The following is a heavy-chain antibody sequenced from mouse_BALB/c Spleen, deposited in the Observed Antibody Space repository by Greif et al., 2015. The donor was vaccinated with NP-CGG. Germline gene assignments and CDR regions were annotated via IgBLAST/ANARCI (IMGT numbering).Heavy chain of an antibody. V-gene: IGHV1-74*01. Sequence: QVHVKQSGAELVRPGASVKLSCKASGYTFTSYWMNWVKQRPEQGLEWIGRIDPYDSETHYNQKFKDKAILTVDKSSSTAYMQLSSLTSEDSAVYYCARENGNYPWFAYWGQGTLVTVSA. CDR1: GYTFTSYW. CDR3: ARENGNYPWFAY. CDR2: IDPYDSET. J-gene: IGHJ3*01. D-gene: IGHD2-1*01.